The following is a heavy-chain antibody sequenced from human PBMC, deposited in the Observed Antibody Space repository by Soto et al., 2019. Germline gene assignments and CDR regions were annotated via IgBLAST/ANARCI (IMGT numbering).Heavy chain of an antibody. D-gene: IGHD3-3*01. J-gene: IGHJ6*02. V-gene: IGHV1-8*02. CDR3: ARGRRITIFGVVTPYYGMDV. CDR2: MKPNSGNT. CDR1: GYTFTSYG. Sequence: ASVKVSCKASGYTFTSYGINWGRQATGQGLEWMGWMKPNSGNTGYAQKFQGRVTMTRNTSISTAYMELSSLRSEDTAVYYCARGRRITIFGVVTPYYGMDVWGQGTTVTFSS.